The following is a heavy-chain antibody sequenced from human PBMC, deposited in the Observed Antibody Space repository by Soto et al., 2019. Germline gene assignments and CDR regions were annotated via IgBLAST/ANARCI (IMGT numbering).Heavy chain of an antibody. J-gene: IGHJ6*02. CDR3: ARYHGFWSGYPHQKSYYYSGMDV. V-gene: IGHV4-59*01. CDR2: IYYSGST. CDR1: GGSISSYY. D-gene: IGHD3-3*01. Sequence: SETLSLTCTVSGGSISSYYWSWIRQPPGKGLEWIGYIYYSGSTNYNPSLKSRVTISVDTSKSQFSLKLSSVTAADTAVYYCARYHGFWSGYPHQKSYYYSGMDVWGQGTTVTVSS.